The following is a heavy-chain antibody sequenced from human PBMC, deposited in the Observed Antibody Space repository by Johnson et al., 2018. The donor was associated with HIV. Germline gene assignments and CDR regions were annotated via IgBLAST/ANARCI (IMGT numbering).Heavy chain of an antibody. V-gene: IGHV3-30-3*02. CDR1: GFTFSSYA. CDR3: AKNFGKILAAGGLEVGDAFDI. Sequence: QMQLVESGGGVVQPGRSLRLSCAASGFTFSSYAMHWVRQAPGKGLEWVAVISYDGSNKYYADSVKGRFTISRDNSKNTLYLQMNSLRAEDTAVYYCAKNFGKILAAGGLEVGDAFDIWGQGTMVTVSS. J-gene: IGHJ3*02. CDR2: ISYDGSNK. D-gene: IGHD6-13*01.